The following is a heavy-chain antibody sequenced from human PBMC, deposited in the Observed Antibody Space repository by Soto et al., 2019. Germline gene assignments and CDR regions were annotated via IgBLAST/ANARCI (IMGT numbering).Heavy chain of an antibody. Sequence: QVQLVQSGAEVKKPVSSVKVSCKAPGGNFSSNGIRWVRQAPGQGLEFMGGIIPTFGTTNYAHKFRGRVTITADESTGTAYMELSSLRSDDTAVYYCAGASDSTWYNWLDPWGQGTLVTVSS. V-gene: IGHV1-69*01. CDR1: GGNFSSNG. CDR2: IIPTFGTT. J-gene: IGHJ5*02. CDR3: AGASDSTWYNWLDP. D-gene: IGHD4-4*01.